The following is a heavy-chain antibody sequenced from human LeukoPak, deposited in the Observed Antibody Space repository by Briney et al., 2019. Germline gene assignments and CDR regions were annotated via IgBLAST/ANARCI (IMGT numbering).Heavy chain of an antibody. V-gene: IGHV1-18*01. J-gene: IGHJ4*02. D-gene: IGHD1-26*01. CDR3: ARAGVGATPPFDY. CDR1: GYTFTSDG. CDR2: ISAYNGNT. Sequence: ASVNVSCKASGYTFTSDGISWVRQATGQGLERMGWISAYNGNTNYAQKLRGRVTMTTDTSTSTVYMELRSLRSDDTAVYYCARAGVGATPPFDYWGQGTLVTVSS.